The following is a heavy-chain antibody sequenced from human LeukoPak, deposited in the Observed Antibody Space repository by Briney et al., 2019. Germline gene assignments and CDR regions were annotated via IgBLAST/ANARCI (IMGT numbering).Heavy chain of an antibody. D-gene: IGHD6-25*01. CDR2: ISGSGGST. Sequence: SGGSLRLSCAASGFTFSSYAMSWVRQAPGKGLEWVSAISGSGGSTYYADSVKGRFTISRDNSKNTLYLQMNNLRAEDTAVYYCARDVGFHVGYSSGRGDYWGQGTLVTVSS. CDR3: ARDVGFHVGYSSGRGDY. CDR1: GFTFSSYA. J-gene: IGHJ4*02. V-gene: IGHV3-23*01.